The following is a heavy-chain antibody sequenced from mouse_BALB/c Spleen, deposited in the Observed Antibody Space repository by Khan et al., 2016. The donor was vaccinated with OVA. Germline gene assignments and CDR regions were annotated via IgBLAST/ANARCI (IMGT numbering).Heavy chain of an antibody. CDR2: ISRGSSTI. CDR3: ASYGWWD. CDR1: GFTFSSFG. V-gene: IGHV5-17*02. D-gene: IGHD1-1*01. J-gene: IGHJ1*01. Sequence: EVELVESGGGLVQPGGSRKLSCAASGFTFSSFGMHWVRQAPEKGLEWVAYISRGSSTIYYADTVKGRFTISRATHKNTLFLPMSSLRSEDTAMYYCASYGWWDWGAGTTVTVAS.